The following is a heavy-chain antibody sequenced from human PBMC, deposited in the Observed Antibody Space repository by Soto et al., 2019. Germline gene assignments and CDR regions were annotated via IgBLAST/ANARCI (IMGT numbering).Heavy chain of an antibody. J-gene: IGHJ4*02. D-gene: IGHD3-3*01. V-gene: IGHV4-39*01. CDR1: GGSISSGSSY. CDR3: ARLLGSYDFWSGYYMFDY. Sequence: SETLSLTCTVSGGSISSGSSYWGWIRQPPGKGLEWIGSIYYSGSTYYNPSLKSRVTISVDTSKNQFSLKLSSVTAAGTAVYYCARLLGSYDFWSGYYMFDYWGQGTLVTVSS. CDR2: IYYSGST.